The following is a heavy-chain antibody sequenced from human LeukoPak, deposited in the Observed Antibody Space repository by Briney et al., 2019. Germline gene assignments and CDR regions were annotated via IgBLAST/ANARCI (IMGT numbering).Heavy chain of an antibody. CDR3: AAERGYSGYDDGDRYFDY. Sequence: SVKVSCKASGFTFTSSAVQWVRQARGQRLEWIGWIVVGSGNTNYAQKFQERVTITRDMSTSTAYMELSSLRSEYTAVYYCAAERGYSGYDDGDRYFDYWGQGTLVTVSS. V-gene: IGHV1-58*01. CDR2: IVVGSGNT. D-gene: IGHD5-12*01. CDR1: GFTFTSSA. J-gene: IGHJ4*02.